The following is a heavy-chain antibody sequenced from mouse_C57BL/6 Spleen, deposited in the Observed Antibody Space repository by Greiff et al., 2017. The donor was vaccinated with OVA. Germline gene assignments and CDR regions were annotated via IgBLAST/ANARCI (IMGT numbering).Heavy chain of an antibody. Sequence: EVQLQQSGPELVKPGASVKISCKASGYTFTDYYMNWVKQSHGKSLEWIGDINPNNGGTSYNQKFKGKATLTVDKSSSTAYMELRSLTSEDSSVYYCARDVYGSLYAMDYWGQGTSVTVSS. CDR2: INPNNGGT. CDR3: ARDVYGSLYAMDY. CDR1: GYTFTDYY. V-gene: IGHV1-26*01. D-gene: IGHD1-1*01. J-gene: IGHJ4*01.